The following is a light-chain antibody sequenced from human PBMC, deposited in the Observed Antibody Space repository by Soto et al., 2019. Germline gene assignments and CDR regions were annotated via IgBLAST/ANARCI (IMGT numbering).Light chain of an antibody. J-gene: IGKJ1*01. CDR1: QSVRGY. CDR2: DAS. CDR3: QQRSSWPES. V-gene: IGKV3-11*01. Sequence: DIVLTQSPATLSLSPGERATLSCRASQSVRGYLAWYQQKPGQAPRLLMYDASNRASGIPARFSGSGSGTDYTLTISSLEPEDFAIYYCQQRSSWPESFGQGTKVDIK.